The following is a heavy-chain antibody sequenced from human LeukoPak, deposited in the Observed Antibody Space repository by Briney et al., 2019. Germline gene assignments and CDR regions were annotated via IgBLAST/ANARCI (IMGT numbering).Heavy chain of an antibody. D-gene: IGHD3-10*02. CDR3: SRRMFTADWHLDL. Sequence: GGSLRLSCAASGFTFSGSDIHWVRQASGKGLEWICRIKTKAESYATAYVVSVQGRFTLSRDDSKNTAFLQMNSLKTEDTAVYYCSRRMFTADWHLDLWGRGTLVTVSS. J-gene: IGHJ2*01. CDR1: GFTFSGSD. V-gene: IGHV3-73*01. CDR2: IKTKAESYAT.